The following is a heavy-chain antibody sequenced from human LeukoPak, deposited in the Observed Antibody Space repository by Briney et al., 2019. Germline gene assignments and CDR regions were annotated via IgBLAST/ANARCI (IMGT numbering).Heavy chain of an antibody. D-gene: IGHD6-13*01. CDR2: GST. J-gene: IGHJ6*03. CDR3: ARSIAAAGTDLDYYYYYMDV. V-gene: IGHV4-4*09. Sequence: GSTNYNPSLKSRVTISVDTSKNQFSLKLSSVTAADTAVYYCARSIAAAGTDLDYYYYYMDVWGKGTTVTVSS.